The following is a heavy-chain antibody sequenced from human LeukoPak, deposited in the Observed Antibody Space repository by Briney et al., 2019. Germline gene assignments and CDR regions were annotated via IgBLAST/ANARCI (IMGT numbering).Heavy chain of an antibody. CDR3: ARVMSGDGTTYYYYYMNV. CDR1: GGSISSYY. J-gene: IGHJ6*03. D-gene: IGHD4-17*01. V-gene: IGHV4-59*01. Sequence: SETLSLTCTVSGGSISSYYWSWIRQPPGKGLQWIGYIYYSGSTNYNPSLKSRVTISVDSSKNQFSLKLSSVTAADTDVYYCARVMSGDGTTYYYYYMNVWAKGPRSPSP. CDR2: IYYSGST.